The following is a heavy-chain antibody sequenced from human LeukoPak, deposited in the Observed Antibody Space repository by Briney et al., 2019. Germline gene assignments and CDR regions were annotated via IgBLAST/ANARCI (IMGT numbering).Heavy chain of an antibody. V-gene: IGHV4-34*01. D-gene: IGHD2-21*01. Sequence: PSETLSLTCAVYGVSFSGYYWSWIRQPPGKGLEWIGEINHSGSTNYNPSLKSRVTIPVDTSKNQFSLKLSSVTAADTAVYYCARSILQSHYYYYYMDVWGKGTTVTVSS. J-gene: IGHJ6*03. CDR2: INHSGST. CDR1: GVSFSGYY. CDR3: ARSILQSHYYYYYMDV.